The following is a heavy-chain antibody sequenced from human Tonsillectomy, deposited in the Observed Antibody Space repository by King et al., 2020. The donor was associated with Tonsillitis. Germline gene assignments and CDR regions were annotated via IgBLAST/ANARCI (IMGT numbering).Heavy chain of an antibody. CDR2: ISDGSRYI. J-gene: IGHJ4*02. CDR3: VRVAYYYDNSGYPFDY. CDR1: GFTFSTYS. D-gene: IGHD3-22*01. V-gene: IGHV3-21*01. Sequence: QLVESGGGLVKPGGSLRLSCAASGFTFSTYSFNWVRQAPGKGLEWVSSISDGSRYIFYADSVKGRFTISRDNAKNSLYLQMNSLRAEDTAVYYCVRVAYYYDNSGYPFDYWGQGTLVTVSS.